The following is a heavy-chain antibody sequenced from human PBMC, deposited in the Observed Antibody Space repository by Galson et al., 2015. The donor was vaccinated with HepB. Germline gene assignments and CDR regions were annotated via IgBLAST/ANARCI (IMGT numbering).Heavy chain of an antibody. CDR2: ISSSGSTI. D-gene: IGHD3-3*01. CDR1: GFSFSDHY. Sequence: SLRLSCAASGFSFSDHYMSWLRQAPGKGLEWVAYISSSGSTIYYADSVKGRFTISRDNAKNSLYLQMNSLRAEDTALYYCARHRITIFGVVPPPAFDVWGQGTMVTVSS. CDR3: ARHRITIFGVVPPPAFDV. J-gene: IGHJ3*01. V-gene: IGHV3-11*01.